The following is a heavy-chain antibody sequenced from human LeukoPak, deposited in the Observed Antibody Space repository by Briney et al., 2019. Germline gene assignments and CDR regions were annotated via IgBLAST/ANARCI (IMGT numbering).Heavy chain of an antibody. Sequence: GGSLRLSCAASGFSFSTYGMHWVRQAPGKGLEWVAFMSYEGSNKYYADSVKGQFTISRDNSKNTLYLQMNSLRAEDMAVYYCARDGPTSPAYYADYWGQGTLVTVSS. CDR3: ARDGPTSPAYYADY. CDR1: GFSFSTYG. J-gene: IGHJ4*02. CDR2: MSYEGSNK. V-gene: IGHV3-30*03. D-gene: IGHD1-14*01.